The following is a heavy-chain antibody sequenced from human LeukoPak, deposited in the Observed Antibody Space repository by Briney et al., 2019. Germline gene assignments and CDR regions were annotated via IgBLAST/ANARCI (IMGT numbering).Heavy chain of an antibody. CDR2: ISGSGGRT. V-gene: IGHV3-23*01. J-gene: IGHJ4*02. CDR3: AALVSSSSAVDY. D-gene: IGHD6-6*01. Sequence: HPGGSLRLSCAASGFTFSSYAMSWVRQAPGKGLEWVSAISGSGGRTYYADSVKGRFTISRDNSKNTLYLQMNSLRAEDTAVYYCAALVSSSSAVDYWGQGALVTVSS. CDR1: GFTFSSYA.